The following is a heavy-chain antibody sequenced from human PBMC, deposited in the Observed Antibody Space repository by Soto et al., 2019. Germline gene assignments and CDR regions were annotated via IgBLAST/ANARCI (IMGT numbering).Heavy chain of an antibody. CDR2: INHSGST. V-gene: IGHV4-34*01. D-gene: IGHD2-21*02. J-gene: IGHJ4*02. CDR1: GGSFSGYY. CDR3: ARGRGVTLDY. Sequence: PSETLSLTCAVYGGSFSGYYWSWIRQPPGKGLEWIGEINHSGSTNYNPSLKSRVTISVDTSKNQFSLKLSSVTAADTAVYYCARGRGVTLDYWGQGTLVTVSS.